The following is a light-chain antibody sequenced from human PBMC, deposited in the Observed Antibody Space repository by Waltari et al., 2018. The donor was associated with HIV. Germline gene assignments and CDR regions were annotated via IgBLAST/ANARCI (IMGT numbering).Light chain of an antibody. Sequence: QSALTQPPSASGSPGQSVTISCTGTSSDVGGYNYVSWYQQHPGKAPKLMIYAVSKRPSGVPDRFSGSKSGNPAALAVSGVQAEDEAEYYCSSYAGSNNVIFGGGTKLTVL. CDR2: AVS. CDR1: SSDVGGYNY. J-gene: IGLJ2*01. CDR3: SSYAGSNNVI. V-gene: IGLV2-8*01.